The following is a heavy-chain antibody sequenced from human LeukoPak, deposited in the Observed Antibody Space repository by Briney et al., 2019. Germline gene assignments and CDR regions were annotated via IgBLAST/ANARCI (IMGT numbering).Heavy chain of an antibody. CDR2: ISGGGAAT. CDR1: GFIFSSYA. CDR3: AKGNAAAPFDY. V-gene: IGHV3-23*01. Sequence: GGSLRLSCAASGFIFSSYAMSWVRQAPGKGLEWISAISGGGAATYYADSVKGRFTISRDKSKNTLYLQMSSLRAEDTAVYYCAKGNAAAPFDYWGQGTLVTVSS. J-gene: IGHJ4*02. D-gene: IGHD2-15*01.